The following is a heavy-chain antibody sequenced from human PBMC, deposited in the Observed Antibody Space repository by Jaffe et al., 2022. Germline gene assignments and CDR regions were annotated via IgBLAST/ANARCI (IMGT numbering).Heavy chain of an antibody. V-gene: IGHV1-69*01. Sequence: QVQLVQSGAEVKKPGSSVKVSCKASGGTFSSYAISWVRQAPGQGLEWMGGIIPIFGTANYAQKFQGRVTITADESTSTAYMELSSLRSEDTAVYYCARDRGPNYDFWSGYPGSYYYYYYMDVWGKGTTVTVSS. CDR2: IIPIFGTA. J-gene: IGHJ6*03. CDR3: ARDRGPNYDFWSGYPGSYYYYYYMDV. D-gene: IGHD3-3*01. CDR1: GGTFSSYA.